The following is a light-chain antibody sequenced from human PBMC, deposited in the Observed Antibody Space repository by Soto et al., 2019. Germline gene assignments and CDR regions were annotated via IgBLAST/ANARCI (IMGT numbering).Light chain of an antibody. Sequence: DIQMTQSPSTLSASVGYRFTITCRASQSISNWLAWYQQKPGKAPKVLIYDASSLERGVPSRFSGSGSGTEFTLTISSLQPDDFATYYCQQYNSYSRTFGQGTTGDIK. CDR3: QQYNSYSRT. V-gene: IGKV1-5*01. CDR1: QSISNW. J-gene: IGKJ1*01. CDR2: DAS.